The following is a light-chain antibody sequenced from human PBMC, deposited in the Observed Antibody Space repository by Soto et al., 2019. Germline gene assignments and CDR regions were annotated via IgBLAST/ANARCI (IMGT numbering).Light chain of an antibody. Sequence: SYELTQPLSVSVALGQTARITCGGNNIGSKNVHWYQQKPGQAPVLVIYRDSNRPSGIPERFSGSKSGNTASLTISGLQAEDEADYYCSSRTSTTNMILGGGTKLTVL. CDR2: RDS. CDR3: SSRTSTTNMI. J-gene: IGLJ2*01. V-gene: IGLV3-9*01. CDR1: NIGSKN.